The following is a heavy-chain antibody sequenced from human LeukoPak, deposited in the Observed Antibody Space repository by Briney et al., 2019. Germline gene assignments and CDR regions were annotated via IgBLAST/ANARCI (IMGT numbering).Heavy chain of an antibody. CDR2: ISGGGAGT. J-gene: IGHJ6*02. V-gene: IGHV3-23*01. CDR3: ARDAGMDV. CDR1: GLSFGFYA. Sequence: GGSLRLSCAASGLSFGFYAMSWVRQAPGKGLEWVSSISGGGAGTYYADSVRGRFTISRDNSKNTLYLQMDSLRAEDTALYYCARDAGMDVWGQGTTVTVSS.